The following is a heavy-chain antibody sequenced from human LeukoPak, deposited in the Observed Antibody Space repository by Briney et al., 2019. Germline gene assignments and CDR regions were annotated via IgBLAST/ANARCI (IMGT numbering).Heavy chain of an antibody. Sequence: GGSLSLSCVASGFTFNNYAMGWVRRAQGKGLEGASGINDSGGGTYYADSVKGRFTISRDNSKNTLYLQMNSLRAEDTAIYYCAKDKGNNWKFFDYWGQGILVTVSS. CDR2: INDSGGGT. CDR1: GFTFNNYA. J-gene: IGHJ4*02. D-gene: IGHD1-1*01. V-gene: IGHV3-23*01. CDR3: AKDKGNNWKFFDY.